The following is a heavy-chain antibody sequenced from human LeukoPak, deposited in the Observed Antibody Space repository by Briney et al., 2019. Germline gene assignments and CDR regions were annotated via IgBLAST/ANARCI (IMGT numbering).Heavy chain of an antibody. CDR2: INGDGSST. D-gene: IGHD3-22*01. J-gene: IGHJ4*02. Sequence: GGSLRLSCAASGFTFSSSWMHWVRQAPGKGLVWVSRINGDGSSTDYADSVKGRSTISRDNAKNTLYLQMNSLRAEDTAVYYCARVGDYYEGSSYYRVMPIDYWGQGTLVTVSS. CDR3: ARVGDYYEGSSYYRVMPIDY. V-gene: IGHV3-74*01. CDR1: GFTFSSSW.